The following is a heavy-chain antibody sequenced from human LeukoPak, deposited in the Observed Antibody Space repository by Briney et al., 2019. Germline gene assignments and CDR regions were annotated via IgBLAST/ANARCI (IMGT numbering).Heavy chain of an antibody. CDR2: IRGSGGSS. D-gene: IGHD3-16*01. CDR3: AKDPRDDYVDAFDF. CDR1: GFTFSTYA. J-gene: IGHJ3*01. Sequence: PGGSLRLSCAASGFTFSTYAMTWVRQAPGKGLEWVSTIRGSGGSSYYRDSVKGRFTISRDNSKNTLYLQMSRLRVEDTAIYYCAKDPRDDYVDAFDFWGQGTMVTVSS. V-gene: IGHV3-23*01.